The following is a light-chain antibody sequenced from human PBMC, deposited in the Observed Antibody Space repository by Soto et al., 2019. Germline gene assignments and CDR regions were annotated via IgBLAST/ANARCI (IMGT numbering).Light chain of an antibody. J-gene: IGKJ1*01. CDR1: QSISSY. Sequence: DIQVTQSPSSLSASVGDRVTITCRASQSISSYLHWYRQKPGRAPNLLIYAASKLQSGVPSRFSGSGSGTDFTLTISSLQSGDFAIYYCHQSYSAPWTFGQGTKVEIK. V-gene: IGKV1-39*01. CDR3: HQSYSAPWT. CDR2: AAS.